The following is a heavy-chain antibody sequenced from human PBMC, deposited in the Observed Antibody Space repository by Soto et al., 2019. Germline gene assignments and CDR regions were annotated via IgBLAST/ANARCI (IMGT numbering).Heavy chain of an antibody. CDR1: GGTFSSYA. CDR2: IIPIFGTA. Sequence: SVKVSCKASGGTFSSYAISWVRQAPGQGLEWMGGIIPIFGTANYAQKFQGRVTITADESTSTAYMELSSLRSEDTAVYYCARDRSGGYRNKYYYYGMDVWGQGTTVTASS. CDR3: ARDRSGGYRNKYYYYGMDV. D-gene: IGHD2-15*01. J-gene: IGHJ6*02. V-gene: IGHV1-69*13.